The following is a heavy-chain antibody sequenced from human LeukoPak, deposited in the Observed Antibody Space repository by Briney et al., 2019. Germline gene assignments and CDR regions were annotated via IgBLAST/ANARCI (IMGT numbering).Heavy chain of an antibody. CDR3: AALVRGPRSFDP. V-gene: IGHV3-23*01. CDR1: GFTFSNYV. J-gene: IGHJ5*02. CDR2: INTSGGSA. Sequence: GGSLRLSCAASGFTFSNYVMSWVRQAPGKGLDSVSCINTSGGSACYADSVKGRFTISRDNSKNTLYLQMNSLRVEDTAVYYCAALVRGPRSFDPWGQGTLLTVSS. D-gene: IGHD3-10*02.